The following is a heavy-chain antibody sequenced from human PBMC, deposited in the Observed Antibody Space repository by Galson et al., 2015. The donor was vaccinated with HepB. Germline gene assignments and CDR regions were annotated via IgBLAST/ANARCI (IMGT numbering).Heavy chain of an antibody. J-gene: IGHJ4*02. CDR1: GGSISSYY. V-gene: IGHV4-59*01. CDR2: IYYSGST. Sequence: SEPLSLTCTVSGGSISSYYWSWIRQPPGKGLEWIGYIYYSGSTNYNPSLKSRVTISVDTSKNQFSLKLSSVTAADTAVYYCARGSGSSLDYWGQGTLVTVSS. CDR3: ARGSGSSLDY. D-gene: IGHD3-10*01.